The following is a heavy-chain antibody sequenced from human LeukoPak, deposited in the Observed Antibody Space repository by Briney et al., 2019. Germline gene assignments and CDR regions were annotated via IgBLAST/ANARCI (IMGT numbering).Heavy chain of an antibody. V-gene: IGHV3-11*04. Sequence: PGGSLRLSCAASGFSFSDYYMTWIRQAPGKGLEWISYISSSGSSIYYADSVKGRFTISRDNAKNSLYLQMNSLRAEDTAVYYCAXXRDGYNSGAFDIWGQGTMVTVSS. D-gene: IGHD5-24*01. J-gene: IGHJ3*02. CDR3: AXXRDGYNSGAFDI. CDR2: ISSSGSSI. CDR1: GFSFSDYY.